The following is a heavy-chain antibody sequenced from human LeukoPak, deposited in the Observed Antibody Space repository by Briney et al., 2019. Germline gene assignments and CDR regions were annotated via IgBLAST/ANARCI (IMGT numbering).Heavy chain of an antibody. CDR1: GFTFSSYW. V-gene: IGHV3-74*01. CDR3: ARDSIAAAGDFDY. Sequence: PGGSLRLSCAASGFTFSSYWMHWVRQAPGKGLVWVSRISSDGYTISYADSVKGRFTISRDNAKNTLYLQMNSLRAEDTAVYYCARDSIAAAGDFDYWGQGTLVTVS. CDR2: ISSDGYTI. J-gene: IGHJ4*02. D-gene: IGHD6-13*01.